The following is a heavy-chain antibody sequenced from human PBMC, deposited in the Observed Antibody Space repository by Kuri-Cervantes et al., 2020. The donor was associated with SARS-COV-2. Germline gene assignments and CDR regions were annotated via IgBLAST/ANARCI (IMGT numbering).Heavy chain of an antibody. Sequence: GESLKISCAASGFTFSGHWIHWVRQAPGKGLVWVSRINPDGSYTNNADSVKGRFTLSRDNAKNMLFLQMNSLRAEDTAVYYRVRDGDHWNFDYWGQGTRV. CDR1: GFTFSGHW. CDR2: INPDGSYT. V-gene: IGHV3-74*01. CDR3: VRDGDHWNFDY. J-gene: IGHJ4*02. D-gene: IGHD1-1*01.